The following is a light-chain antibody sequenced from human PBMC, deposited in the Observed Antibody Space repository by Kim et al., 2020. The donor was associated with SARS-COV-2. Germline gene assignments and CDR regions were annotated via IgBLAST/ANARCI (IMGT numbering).Light chain of an antibody. V-gene: IGKV1-39*01. CDR1: QSISSY. CDR3: QQSYSTPRT. J-gene: IGKJ1*01. Sequence: DIQMTQSPSSLSASVGDRVNITCRASQSISSYLNWYHQKPGKAPKLLIYDASSLQSGVPSRFSGGGSGTDFTLTISSLQPEDFATYYCQQSYSTPRTFGQGTKVDIK. CDR2: DAS.